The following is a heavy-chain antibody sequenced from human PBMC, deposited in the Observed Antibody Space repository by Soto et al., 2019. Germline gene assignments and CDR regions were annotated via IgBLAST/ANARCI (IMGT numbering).Heavy chain of an antibody. Sequence: GGSLRLSCAASRFTFSSYGMNWVRQAPGKGLEWVAVISYDGSNKYHADSVRGRFTISRDNSKNTLYLQMNSLRAEDTAVYYCAKDVNLYDSSGYPDYWGQGTLVTVSS. V-gene: IGHV3-30*18. J-gene: IGHJ4*02. CDR2: ISYDGSNK. CDR1: RFTFSSYG. CDR3: AKDVNLYDSSGYPDY. D-gene: IGHD3-22*01.